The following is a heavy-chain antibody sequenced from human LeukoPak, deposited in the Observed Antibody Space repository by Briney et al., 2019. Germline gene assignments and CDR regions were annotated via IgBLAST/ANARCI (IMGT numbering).Heavy chain of an antibody. Sequence: PSETLSLTCAVYGGSFSGYYWSWIRQPPGKGLEWIGSIYYSGSTYYNPSLKSRVTISVDTSKNQFSLKLSSVTAADTAVYYCATRAYSVYAYLDYWGQGTLVTVSS. J-gene: IGHJ4*02. D-gene: IGHD2-8*01. V-gene: IGHV4-34*01. CDR3: ATRAYSVYAYLDY. CDR2: IYYSGST. CDR1: GGSFSGYY.